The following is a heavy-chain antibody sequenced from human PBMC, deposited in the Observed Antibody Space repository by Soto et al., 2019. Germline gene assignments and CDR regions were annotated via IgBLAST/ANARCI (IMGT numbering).Heavy chain of an antibody. CDR2: ILPVLGNA. CDR3: ARGSTVLPGTNAPFAH. V-gene: IGHV1-69*01. D-gene: IGHD1-26*01. Sequence: QVHLVQSGAQVKKPGSSVKVSCTASGGTFGRYTMSWVRQAPGQGLEWMGGILPVLGNANVAQKFQDRVTFTADESTSTAYMELSSLRPEDTAVYYCARGSTVLPGTNAPFAHWGQGVLVIVSS. J-gene: IGHJ4*02. CDR1: GGTFGRYT.